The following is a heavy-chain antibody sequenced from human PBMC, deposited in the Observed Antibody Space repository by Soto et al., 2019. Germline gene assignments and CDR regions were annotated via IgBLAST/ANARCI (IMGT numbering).Heavy chain of an antibody. V-gene: IGHV3-30*18. Sequence: QVQLVESGGGVVQPGTSLRLSWAVSGFTFSSYGMHWVRQAPGKGLEWVAHISYDGSNQHYVDSVKGRFTISRDNSKNTVYLQMNSLRAEESAVYYCAKVTYYYDSSGYYTFDYWGQGTLVTVSS. D-gene: IGHD3-22*01. CDR1: GFTFSSYG. CDR2: ISYDGSNQ. J-gene: IGHJ4*02. CDR3: AKVTYYYDSSGYYTFDY.